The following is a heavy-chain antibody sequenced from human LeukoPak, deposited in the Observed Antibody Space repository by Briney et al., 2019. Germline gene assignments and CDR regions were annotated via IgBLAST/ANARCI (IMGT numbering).Heavy chain of an antibody. CDR1: GYSISSGYY. CDR2: IYHSGST. V-gene: IGHV4-38-2*01. CDR3: ASSEIWSGYYTCDY. J-gene: IGHJ4*02. Sequence: SETLSLTCAVSGYSISSGYYWSWIRQPPGKGLEWIGSIYHSGSTYYNPSLKSRVTISVDTSKNQFSLKLSSVTAADTAVYYCASSEIWSGYYTCDYWGQGTLVTVSS. D-gene: IGHD3-3*01.